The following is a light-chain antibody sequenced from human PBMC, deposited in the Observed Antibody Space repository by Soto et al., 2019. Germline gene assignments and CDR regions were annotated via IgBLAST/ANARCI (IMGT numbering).Light chain of an antibody. Sequence: DIQMTQSPSTLSASVGDRVTITCRASQSLSTWLVWYQQKPGKAPKLLIYDASSLESGVPSRFSGSGSGTEFTLTISCLQPEDFATYYCQQYYSFPLTFGGGTKVEIK. CDR2: DAS. J-gene: IGKJ4*01. CDR3: QQYYSFPLT. CDR1: QSLSTW. V-gene: IGKV1-5*01.